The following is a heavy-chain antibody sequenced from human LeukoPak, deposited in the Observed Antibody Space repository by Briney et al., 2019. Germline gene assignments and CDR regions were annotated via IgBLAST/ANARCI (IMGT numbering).Heavy chain of an antibody. J-gene: IGHJ5*02. CDR2: ISAYNGNT. D-gene: IGHD6-19*01. CDR3: ARDMRMAVAGTSLDWFDP. Sequence: ASVKVSCKASGYTFTSYGISWVRQAPGQGLEWMGWISAYNGNTNYAQKLQGRVTMTTDTSKSTAYMELRSLRSDDTAVYYCARDMRMAVAGTSLDWFDPWGQGTLVTVSS. CDR1: GYTFTSYG. V-gene: IGHV1-18*01.